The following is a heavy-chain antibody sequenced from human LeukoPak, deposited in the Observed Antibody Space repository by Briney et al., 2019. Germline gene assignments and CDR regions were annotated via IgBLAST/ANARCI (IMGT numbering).Heavy chain of an antibody. CDR1: GFTFYEYA. CDR2: ISWEGGST. J-gene: IGHJ4*02. V-gene: IGHV3-43*02. Sequence: GGSLRLSCAAPGFTFYEYAMHWVRQAPGKGLEWVSLISWEGGSTYYADSVRGRFTISRDNNKNFLYLQMNALRAADTAVYYCARDYCRTTSYLESWGQGTLVTVSS. CDR3: ARDYCRTTSYLES. D-gene: IGHD2-15*01.